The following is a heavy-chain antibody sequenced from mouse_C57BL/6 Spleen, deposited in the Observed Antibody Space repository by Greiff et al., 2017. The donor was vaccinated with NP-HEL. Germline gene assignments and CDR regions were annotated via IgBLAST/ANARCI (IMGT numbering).Heavy chain of an antibody. V-gene: IGHV1-64*01. CDR3: ARSRDSYYAMDY. D-gene: IGHD3-3*01. CDR2: IHPNSGST. CDR1: GYTFTSYW. Sequence: QVQLQQPGAELVKPGASVKLSCKASGYTFTSYWMHWVKQRPGQGLEWIGMIHPNSGSTNYNEKFKSKATLTVDKSSSTAYMQLSSLTSEDSAVYYCARSRDSYYAMDYWGQGTSVTVSS. J-gene: IGHJ4*01.